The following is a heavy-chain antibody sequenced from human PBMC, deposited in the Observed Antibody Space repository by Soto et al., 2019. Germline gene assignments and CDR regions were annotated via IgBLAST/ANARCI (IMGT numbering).Heavy chain of an antibody. J-gene: IGHJ4*02. V-gene: IGHV4-38-2*02. D-gene: IGHD2-15*01. CDR2: IYHSGST. CDR1: GYSISSGYY. CDR3: ARESGCSGGSCSLAYYFDY. Sequence: SETLSLTCAVSGYSISSGYYWGWIRQPPGKGLEWIGSIYHSGSTYYNPSLKRRVTISVDTSKDQFTLKLRPVTAAETAVYYCARESGCSGGSCSLAYYFDYWGQGALVTVSS.